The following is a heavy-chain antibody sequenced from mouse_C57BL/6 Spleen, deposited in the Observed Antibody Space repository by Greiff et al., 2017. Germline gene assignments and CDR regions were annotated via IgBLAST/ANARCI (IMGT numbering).Heavy chain of an antibody. V-gene: IGHV1-82*01. CDR1: GYAFSSSW. CDR2: IYPGAGGT. Sequence: QVQLQQSGPELVKPGASVKISCKASGYAFSSSWMNWVKQRPGQGLEWIGRIYPGAGGTNYNGKFKGKATLTADKSSSTAYMQLSSLTSEDSAVYYCARSYNNYLDYWGQGTTLTVSS. D-gene: IGHD1-1*01. CDR3: ARSYNNYLDY. J-gene: IGHJ2*01.